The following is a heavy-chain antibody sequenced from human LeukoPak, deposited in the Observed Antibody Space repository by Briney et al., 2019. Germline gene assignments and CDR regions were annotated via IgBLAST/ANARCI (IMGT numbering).Heavy chain of an antibody. V-gene: IGHV3-9*01. J-gene: IGHJ5*02. CDR3: AKGGYYYDSSGYH. CDR1: GFTFDDYA. CDR2: ISWNSGSI. Sequence: GGSLRLSCAASGFTFDDYAMHWVRRAPGKGLEWVSGISWNSGSIGYADSVKGRFTISRDNAKNSLYLQMNSLRAEDTALYYCAKGGYYYDSSGYHWGQGTLVTVSS. D-gene: IGHD3-22*01.